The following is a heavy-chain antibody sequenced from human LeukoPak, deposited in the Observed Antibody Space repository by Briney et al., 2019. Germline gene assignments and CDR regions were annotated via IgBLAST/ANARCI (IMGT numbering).Heavy chain of an antibody. D-gene: IGHD3-22*01. J-gene: IGHJ5*02. Sequence: ASVKVSCKASGGTFSSYAISWVRQAPGQGLEWMGGIIPIFGTANYAQKFQGRVTITADKSTSTAYMELSSLRSEDTAVYYCARVGYYDSSGYMEGWFDPWGQGTLVTVSS. V-gene: IGHV1-69*06. CDR2: IIPIFGTA. CDR1: GGTFSSYA. CDR3: ARVGYYDSSGYMEGWFDP.